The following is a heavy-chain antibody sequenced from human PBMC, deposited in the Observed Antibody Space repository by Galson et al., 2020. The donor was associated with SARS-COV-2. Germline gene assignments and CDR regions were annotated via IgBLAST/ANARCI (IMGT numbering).Heavy chain of an antibody. CDR1: GGSITSNYW. CDR3: ARESTITMIPDAFDI. CDR2: VYHSGSF. Sequence: ASETLSLTCAVSGGSITSNYWWSWLRQSPGKGLEWIGEVYHSGSFKYNPSLRSRVSISVDKSRNQFSLQLRSVTAADTAVYYCARESTITMIPDAFDIWGQGTVATVSS. D-gene: IGHD3-22*01. J-gene: IGHJ3*02. V-gene: IGHV4-4*02.